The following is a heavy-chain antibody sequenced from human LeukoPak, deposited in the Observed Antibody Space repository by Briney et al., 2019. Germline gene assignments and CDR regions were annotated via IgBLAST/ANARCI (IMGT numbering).Heavy chain of an antibody. CDR2: ISPYNGST. CDR1: GYTFTSYA. V-gene: IGHV1-18*01. CDR3: ARDNWWYCDL. Sequence: ASVTVSFTATGYTFTSYAINWVRQAPGQGLEWMGWISPYNGSTNSAQRFQGRVTMTTDTSTSAAYMELRSLRSDDTAVYYCARDNWWYCDLWGGSTRVSVSS. J-gene: IGHJ2*01.